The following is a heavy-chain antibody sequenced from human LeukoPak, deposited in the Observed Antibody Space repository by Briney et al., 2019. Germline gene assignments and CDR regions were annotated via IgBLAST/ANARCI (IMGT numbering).Heavy chain of an antibody. CDR1: GGSISSYY. CDR2: IYYSGST. CDR3: SGSYIYYYYYYMDV. V-gene: IGHV4-59*01. D-gene: IGHD1-26*01. Sequence: SETLSLTCTVSGGSISSYYWNWIRQPPGKGLEWIGYIYYSGSTNYNPSLKSRVTISVDKSKNQFSLKLSSVTAADTAVYYCSGSYIYYYYYYMDVWGKGTTVTISS. J-gene: IGHJ6*03.